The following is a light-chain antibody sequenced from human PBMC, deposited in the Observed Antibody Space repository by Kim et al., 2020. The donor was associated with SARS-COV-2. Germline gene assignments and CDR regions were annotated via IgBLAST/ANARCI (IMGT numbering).Light chain of an antibody. CDR2: EVS. V-gene: IGKV2D-29*02. J-gene: IGKJ1*01. CDR3: MQSIQLPPA. CDR1: QALLHSDGKTN. Sequence: PAYISCNSSQALLHSDGKTNLYWYLQKPCQSPQLMIYEVSNRFSGVPDRFGGSGSGTDFTLKISRVEAEDVGVYYCMQSIQLPPAFGQGTKVDIK.